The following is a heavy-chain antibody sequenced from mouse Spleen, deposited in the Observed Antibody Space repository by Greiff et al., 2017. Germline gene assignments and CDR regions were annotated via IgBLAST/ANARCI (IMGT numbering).Heavy chain of an antibody. CDR1: GYTFSDYG. V-gene: IGHV5-17*01. D-gene: IGHD1-1*02. Sequence: EVMLVEPGGGLVKPGGSLKLSCAASGYTFSDYGMHWVRQGPEQGLEWVAYISRGSSTTYYAATLKARFTISGDNAKNTLFLQMTSLRSEGTAMYYCARRGLWYYAMGYWGQGTSVTGSS. J-gene: IGHJ4*01. CDR3: ARRGLWYYAMGY. CDR2: ISRGSSTT.